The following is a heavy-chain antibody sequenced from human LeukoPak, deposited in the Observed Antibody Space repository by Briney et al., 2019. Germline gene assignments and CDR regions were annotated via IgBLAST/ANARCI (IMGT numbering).Heavy chain of an antibody. V-gene: IGHV3-23*01. CDR3: AKGDKYSSTWGSSRFGRAIDY. Sequence: GGTLRLFCAASGFSFNTYGMSWVRQAPGKGLEWVSGISGSGGSTYYADSVKGRFTISRDNSKNTLYLQMSSLRAEDTAVYYCAKGDKYSSTWGSSRFGRAIDYWGQGTLVTVSS. D-gene: IGHD6-13*01. J-gene: IGHJ4*02. CDR1: GFSFNTYG. CDR2: ISGSGGST.